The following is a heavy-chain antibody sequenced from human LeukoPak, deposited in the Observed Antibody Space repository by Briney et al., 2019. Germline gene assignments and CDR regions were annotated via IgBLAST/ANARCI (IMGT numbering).Heavy chain of an antibody. CDR3: AGNMVRGVIQGIDP. CDR1: GGSISSYY. V-gene: IGHV4-59*08. CDR2: IYYSGST. J-gene: IGHJ5*02. Sequence: SETLSLTCTVSGGSISSYYWSWIRQPPGKGLEWIGYIYYSGSTNYNPSLKSRVTISVDTSKNQFSLKLSSATAADTAVYYCAGNMVRGVIQGIDPWGQGTLVTVSS. D-gene: IGHD3-10*01.